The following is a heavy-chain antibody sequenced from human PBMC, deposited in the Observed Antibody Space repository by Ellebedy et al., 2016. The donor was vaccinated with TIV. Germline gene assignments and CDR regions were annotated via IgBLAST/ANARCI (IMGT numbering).Heavy chain of an antibody. CDR1: GFTVNSNY. D-gene: IGHD1-1*01. V-gene: IGHV3-66*01. CDR3: STETVIDVDLEIWGVFDM. CDR2: IYVDGTT. Sequence: GGSLRLSCAVSGFTVNSNYMSWVRKAPGKGLEWVSSIYVDGTTYYAGSVRGRFTISRDTSKNTLNLQLNGLRAEDTAGYFCSTETVIDVDLEIWGVFDMWGQGTMVAVSS. J-gene: IGHJ3*02.